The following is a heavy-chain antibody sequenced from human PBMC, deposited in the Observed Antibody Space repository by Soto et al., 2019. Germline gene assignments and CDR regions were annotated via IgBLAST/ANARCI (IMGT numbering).Heavy chain of an antibody. CDR3: ATVLIVGATAPFDY. CDR1: GYTLTELS. D-gene: IGHD1-26*01. CDR2: FDPEDGET. Sequence: ASVKVSCKVSGYTLTELSMHWVRQAPGKGLEWMGGFDPEDGETIYAQKFQGRVTMTEDTSTDTAYMELSSLRSEDTAVYYCATVLIVGATAPFDYRGQGTLVTVSS. V-gene: IGHV1-24*01. J-gene: IGHJ4*02.